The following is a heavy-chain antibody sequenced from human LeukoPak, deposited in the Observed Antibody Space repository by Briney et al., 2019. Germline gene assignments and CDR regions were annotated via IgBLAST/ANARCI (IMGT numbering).Heavy chain of an antibody. D-gene: IGHD5-18*01. V-gene: IGHV4-59*08. CDR2: IYYSVST. J-gene: IGHJ4*02. CDR1: GGSIRSYY. CDR3: ARHPGGYSYGFLDY. Sequence: PSETLSLTCTVSGGSIRSYYWSWIRQPPGKGLEWIGYIYYSVSTNYNPSLKSRVTISVDTSKNQFSLKLSSVTAADTAVYYCARHPGGYSYGFLDYWGQGTLVTVSS.